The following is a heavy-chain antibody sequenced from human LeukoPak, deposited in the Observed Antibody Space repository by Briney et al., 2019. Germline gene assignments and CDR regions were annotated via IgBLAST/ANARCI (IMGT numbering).Heavy chain of an antibody. D-gene: IGHD3-22*01. J-gene: IGHJ4*02. CDR3: ARWGEGYDIIGYSFDY. CDR2: IYPGDSDT. V-gene: IGHV5-51*01. Sequence: PGESLQISCKGSGYSFTNYWIGWVRQMPGKGLEWMGIIYPGDSDTRYSPSFQGQVTISADKSISTAYLQWSSLKASDTAMYYCARWGEGYDIIGYSFDYWGQGTLVTVSS. CDR1: GYSFTNYW.